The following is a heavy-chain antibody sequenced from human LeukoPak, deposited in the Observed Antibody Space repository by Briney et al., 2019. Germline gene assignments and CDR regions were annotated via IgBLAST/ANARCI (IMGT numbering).Heavy chain of an antibody. CDR2: MNPNSGNT. CDR1: GYTFTSYD. J-gene: IGHJ5*02. CDR3: ARERKVTNNWFDP. V-gene: IGHV1-8*01. Sequence: GASVKVSCKASGYTFTSYDINWVRQATGQGLEWMGWMNPNSGNTGYAQKFKGRVTMTRNTSISTAYMELSSLRSEDTAVYYCARERKVTNNWFDPWGQGTLVTVSS. D-gene: IGHD4-17*01.